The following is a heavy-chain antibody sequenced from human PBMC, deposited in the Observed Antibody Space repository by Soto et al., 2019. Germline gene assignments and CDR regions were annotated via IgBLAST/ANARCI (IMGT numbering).Heavy chain of an antibody. Sequence: SETLSLTCTVSGGSISSGGYYWSWIRQHPGKGLEWIGYIYYSGSTYYNPSLKSRVTISVDTSKNQFSLKLSSVTAADTAVYYCARERAPSDDILTGYETNWFDPWGQGTLVTVSS. CDR3: ARERAPSDDILTGYETNWFDP. J-gene: IGHJ5*02. V-gene: IGHV4-31*03. CDR1: GGSISSGGYY. CDR2: IYYSGST. D-gene: IGHD3-9*01.